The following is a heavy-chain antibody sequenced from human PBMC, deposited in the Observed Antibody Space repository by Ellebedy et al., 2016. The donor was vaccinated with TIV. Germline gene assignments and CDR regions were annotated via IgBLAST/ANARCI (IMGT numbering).Heavy chain of an antibody. V-gene: IGHV4-34*01. J-gene: IGHJ4*02. Sequence: GSLRLSCAVYGGSLSGYYWSWIRQPPGKGLEWIGEINPSGSTNYNPSLKSRVTISVDTSKNPFSLKLSSVTAADTAVYYCARGGLWSGYSSGWYAGSRYYFDYWGQGTLVTVSS. D-gene: IGHD6-19*01. CDR3: ARGGLWSGYSSGWYAGSRYYFDY. CDR1: GGSLSGYY. CDR2: INPSGST.